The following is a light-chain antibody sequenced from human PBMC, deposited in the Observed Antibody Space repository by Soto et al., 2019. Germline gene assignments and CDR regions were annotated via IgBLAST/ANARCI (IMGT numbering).Light chain of an antibody. CDR2: DTS. V-gene: IGKV3-15*01. Sequence: EILMTQSPATLSVSPGERATLSCRASQSVSSNLAWYQQKPGQAPRLVIYDTSTRATGIPARFSGSGSGTEFTLTISSLQSADFAVYYCQQYNNWPRTFGGGTTVEIK. J-gene: IGKJ4*01. CDR1: QSVSSN. CDR3: QQYNNWPRT.